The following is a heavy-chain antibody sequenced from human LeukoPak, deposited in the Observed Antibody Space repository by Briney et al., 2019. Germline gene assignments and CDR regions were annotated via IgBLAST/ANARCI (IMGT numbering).Heavy chain of an antibody. CDR2: TYYRSKWYN. CDR3: ARERVRSSGWSPNWFDP. J-gene: IGHJ5*02. D-gene: IGHD6-19*01. CDR1: GDSVSSNSAA. Sequence: SQTLSLTCAIPGDSVSSNSAAWNWIRQSPSRGLEWLGRTYYRSKWYNDYAVSVKSRITINPDTSKNQFSLQLNSVTPEDTAVYYCARERVRSSGWSPNWFDPWGQGTLVTVSS. V-gene: IGHV6-1*01.